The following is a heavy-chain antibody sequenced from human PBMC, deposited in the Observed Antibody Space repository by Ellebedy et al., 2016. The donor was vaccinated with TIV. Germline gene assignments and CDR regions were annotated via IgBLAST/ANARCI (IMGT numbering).Heavy chain of an antibody. D-gene: IGHD3-22*01. CDR3: ASNYYYDSSGLIDY. Sequence: MPSETLSLTCAVPGGSISSSNWWSWVRQPPGKGLEWIGEIYHSGSTNYNPSLKSRVTISVDKSKNQFSLKLSSVTAADTAVYYWASNYYYDSSGLIDYWGQGTLVTVSS. J-gene: IGHJ4*02. CDR2: IYHSGST. V-gene: IGHV4-4*02. CDR1: GGSISSSNW.